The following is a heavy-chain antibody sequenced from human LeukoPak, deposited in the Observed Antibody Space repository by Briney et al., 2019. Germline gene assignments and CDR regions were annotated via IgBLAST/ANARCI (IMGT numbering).Heavy chain of an antibody. CDR3: ARGMNSGWSYWFDP. D-gene: IGHD6-19*01. J-gene: IGHJ5*02. Sequence: PSESLSLTCTASGCSISSYYWSWIRQPPGKGLEWIGYIYYSGSTNYNPSLKSRVTISVDTSKNQFSLKLSSVTAADTAVYYCARGMNSGWSYWFDPWGQGTLVTVSS. CDR2: IYYSGST. V-gene: IGHV4-59*01. CDR1: GCSISSYY.